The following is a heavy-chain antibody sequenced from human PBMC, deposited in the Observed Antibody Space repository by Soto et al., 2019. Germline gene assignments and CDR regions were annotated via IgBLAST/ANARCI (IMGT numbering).Heavy chain of an antibody. Sequence: QLQLQESGPGLVKPPETLSLTCTVSGGSISSSSYYWGWIRQPPGKGLEWIGSIYYSGSTYYNPSLKSRATISVDTSKNQFCLKLSSVTAADTAVYYCARRRGIAVAGPKSAFDIWGQGTMVTVSS. J-gene: IGHJ3*02. V-gene: IGHV4-39*01. D-gene: IGHD6-19*01. CDR1: GGSISSSSYY. CDR3: ARRRGIAVAGPKSAFDI. CDR2: IYYSGST.